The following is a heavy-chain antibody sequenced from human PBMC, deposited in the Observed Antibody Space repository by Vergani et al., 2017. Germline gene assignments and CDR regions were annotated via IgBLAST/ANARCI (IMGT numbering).Heavy chain of an antibody. CDR2: ISGSGGST. CDR3: AKDLGYCSGGSCYLASFDY. V-gene: IGHV3-23*04. D-gene: IGHD2-15*01. CDR1: GFTFSSYA. J-gene: IGHJ4*02. Sequence: EVQLVESGGGLVKPGGSLRLSCAASGFTFSSYAMSWVRQAPGKGLEWVSAISGSGGSTYYADSVKGRFTISRDNSKNTLYLQMNSLRAEDTAVYYCAKDLGYCSGGSCYLASFDYWGQGTLVTVSS.